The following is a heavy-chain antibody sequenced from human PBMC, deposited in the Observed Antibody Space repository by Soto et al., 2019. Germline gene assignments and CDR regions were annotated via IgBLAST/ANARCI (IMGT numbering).Heavy chain of an antibody. Sequence: EVQLVESGGGLVQPGGSLRLSCAVSGFTFGSYWMNWVRLIPGKGLEWVAYIKPDGSATYYVDSVKGRFTISRDNAKNSLYLQMNSLRAEDTAVYYCARDPGIAARPGYYYYGMDVW. CDR2: IKPDGSAT. V-gene: IGHV3-7*01. J-gene: IGHJ6*01. CDR3: ARDPGIAARPGYYYYGMDV. CDR1: GFTFGSYW. D-gene: IGHD6-6*01.